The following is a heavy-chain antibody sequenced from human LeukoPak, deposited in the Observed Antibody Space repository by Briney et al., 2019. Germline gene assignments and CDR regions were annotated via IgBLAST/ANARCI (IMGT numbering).Heavy chain of an antibody. J-gene: IGHJ4*02. V-gene: IGHV4-38-2*02. CDR3: ARDAGRIAVAGEGTDY. Sequence: KPSETLSLTCTVSSYSISSGYYWGCIRQPPGKGLEWIGSIYHSGSTYYNPSLKSRVTISVDTSKNQFSLKLSSVTAADTAVYYCARDAGRIAVAGEGTDYWGQGTLVTVSS. D-gene: IGHD6-19*01. CDR1: SYSISSGYY. CDR2: IYHSGST.